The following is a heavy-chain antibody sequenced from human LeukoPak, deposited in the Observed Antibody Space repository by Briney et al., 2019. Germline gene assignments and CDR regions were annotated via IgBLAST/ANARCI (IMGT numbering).Heavy chain of an antibody. J-gene: IGHJ6*03. CDR2: INWNGGST. V-gene: IGHV3-20*04. Sequence: PGGSLRLSCAASGFTLDDYGMSWVRQAPGKGLEWVSGINWNGGSTGYADSVKGRFTISRDNAKNSLYLQMNSLRAEDTALYYCARAADHYYYYYMDVWGKGTTVTVSS. CDR3: ARAADHYYYYYMDV. CDR1: GFTLDDYG.